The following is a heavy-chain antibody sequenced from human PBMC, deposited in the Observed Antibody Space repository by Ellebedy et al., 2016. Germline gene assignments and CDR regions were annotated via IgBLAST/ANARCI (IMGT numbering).Heavy chain of an antibody. Sequence: GGSLRLXXAASGFTFSSYGMYWVRQAPGKGLEWVAVIWYDGNNEYYADSVKGRFTISRDNSRNTLYLQMNSLRAEDTAVYYCARDRRAYSTSWVAHDYWGQGTLVTVSS. J-gene: IGHJ4*02. V-gene: IGHV3-33*01. CDR1: GFTFSSYG. CDR3: ARDRRAYSTSWVAHDY. D-gene: IGHD2-2*01. CDR2: IWYDGNNE.